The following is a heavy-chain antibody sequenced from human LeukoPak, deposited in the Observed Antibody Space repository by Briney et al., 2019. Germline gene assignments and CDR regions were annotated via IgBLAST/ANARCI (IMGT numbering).Heavy chain of an antibody. CDR1: EYTFTSYD. Sequence: ASVKVSCKASEYTFTSYDINWVRQATGQGLEWMGWMNPNSGNTVYAQKLRGRVTMTRDTSISTAYMELSSLRSEDTAMYYCARKNYCSGGSCYSRGWFDPWGQGTLVTVSS. V-gene: IGHV1-8*01. D-gene: IGHD2-15*01. CDR3: ARKNYCSGGSCYSRGWFDP. CDR2: MNPNSGNT. J-gene: IGHJ5*02.